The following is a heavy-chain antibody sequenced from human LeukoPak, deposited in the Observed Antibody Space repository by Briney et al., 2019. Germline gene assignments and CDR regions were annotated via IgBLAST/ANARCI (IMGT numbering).Heavy chain of an antibody. V-gene: IGHV3-48*03. Sequence: GGSLRLSCAASGFTFSSYEMNWVRQAPRKGLEWVSYINSSGSTIYYADSVKGRFTISRDNAKNFLYLQMNSLRAEDTAVYYCARTYYDILTGYNPYFDYWGQGILVTVSS. CDR1: GFTFSSYE. CDR3: ARTYYDILTGYNPYFDY. J-gene: IGHJ4*02. CDR2: INSSGSTI. D-gene: IGHD3-9*01.